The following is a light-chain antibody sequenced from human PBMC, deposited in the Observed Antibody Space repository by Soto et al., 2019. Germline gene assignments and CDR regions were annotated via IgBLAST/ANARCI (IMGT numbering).Light chain of an antibody. V-gene: IGLV2-14*01. CDR3: SSYTRSGTSGVV. CDR1: SSDVGGYNY. CDR2: DVS. J-gene: IGLJ2*01. Sequence: QSVLTRPASVSGSPGQSITISCTGTSSDVGGYNYVSWYQQHPGKAPKLIIYDVSNRPSGVSNRFSGSKSGNTASLNISGLQAEDEADYYCSSYTRSGTSGVVFGGGTKLTVL.